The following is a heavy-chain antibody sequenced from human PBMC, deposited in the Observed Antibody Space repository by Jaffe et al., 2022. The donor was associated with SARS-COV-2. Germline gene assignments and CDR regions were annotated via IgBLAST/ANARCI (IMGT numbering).Heavy chain of an antibody. D-gene: IGHD6-13*01. J-gene: IGHJ5*02. V-gene: IGHV3-49*03. CDR3: TRDGSSSLNWFDP. CDR2: IRSKAYGGTT. CDR1: GFTFGDYA. Sequence: EVQLVESGGGLVQPGRSLRLSCTASGFTFGDYAMSWFRQAPGKGLEWVGFIRSKAYGGTTEYAASVKGRFTISRDDSKSIAYLQMNSLKTEDTAVYYCTRDGSSSLNWFDPWGQGTLVTVSS.